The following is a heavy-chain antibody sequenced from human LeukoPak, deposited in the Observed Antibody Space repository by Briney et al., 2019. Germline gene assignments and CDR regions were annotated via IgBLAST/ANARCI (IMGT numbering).Heavy chain of an antibody. CDR1: GSFTGEY. Sequence: ASVKVPCKASGSFTGEYVHWVRQAPGQGLKWLGWINPDTGGTNFAQKFQGRVTMAGDTSISTAYMELSRLTSDDTAVYYCARSPYDSGSYVSAPWGQGTQVTVSS. J-gene: IGHJ5*02. CDR3: ARSPYDSGSYVSAP. D-gene: IGHD3-10*01. CDR2: INPDTGGT. V-gene: IGHV1-2*02.